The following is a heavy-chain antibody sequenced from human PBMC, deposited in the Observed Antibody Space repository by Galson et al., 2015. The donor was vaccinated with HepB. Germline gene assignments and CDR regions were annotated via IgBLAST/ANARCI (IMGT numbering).Heavy chain of an antibody. J-gene: IGHJ4*02. V-gene: IGHV3-15*01. CDR1: GFSFSNFA. D-gene: IGHD1-14*01. Sequence: SLRLSCAASGFSFSNFAMTWVRQAPGKGLEWVGRVKSRTFGGTADYGTPVKGRFTISRDDSKHTLSLLMNSLKTEDTAVYYCTTTVRPEDFVDYWGQGSLVTVSS. CDR2: VKSRTFGGTA. CDR3: TTTVRPEDFVDY.